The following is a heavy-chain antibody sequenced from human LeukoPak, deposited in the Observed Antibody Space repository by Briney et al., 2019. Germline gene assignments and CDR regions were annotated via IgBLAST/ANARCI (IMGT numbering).Heavy chain of an antibody. CDR3: ARGGSTGWYSFDY. CDR2: ISTGSSYI. Sequence: GGSLTLSCAASGFXFSSYSINWVRQAPGKGLEWVSSISTGSSYIYYADSVKGRFTISRDNAKNSLYLRMNSLRAEDTALYYCARGGSTGWYSFDYWGQGTLVTVSS. CDR1: GFXFSSYS. D-gene: IGHD6-19*01. J-gene: IGHJ4*02. V-gene: IGHV3-21*04.